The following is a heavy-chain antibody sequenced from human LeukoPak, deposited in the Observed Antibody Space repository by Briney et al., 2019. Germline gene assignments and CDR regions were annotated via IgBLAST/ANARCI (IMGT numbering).Heavy chain of an antibody. D-gene: IGHD5-12*01. CDR1: GYTFTSYY. CDR2: INPSGGST. V-gene: IGHV1-46*01. J-gene: IGHJ4*02. CDR3: ARDQLRSGYDRRYFDY. Sequence: ASVKVSCKASGYTFTSYYMHWVRQAPGQGLEWMGIINPSGGSTSYAQKFQGRVTMTRDTSTSTVYMELSSLRSEDTAVYYCARDQLRSGYDRRYFDYWGQGTLVTVSS.